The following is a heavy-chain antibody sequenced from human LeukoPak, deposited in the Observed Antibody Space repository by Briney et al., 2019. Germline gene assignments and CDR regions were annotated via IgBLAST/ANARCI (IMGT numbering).Heavy chain of an antibody. J-gene: IGHJ4*02. D-gene: IGHD3-3*01. CDR3: AKGGQNYDFWRFDY. CDR2: ISGSGGST. Sequence: GGSLRLSCEASGFTFSSYSMNWVRQAPGKGLEWVSSISGSGGSTYYADSVKGRFSISRDNSKNTLDLQMTGLRAEDTALYYCAKGGQNYDFWRFDYWGQGTLVTVSS. CDR1: GFTFSSYS. V-gene: IGHV3-23*01.